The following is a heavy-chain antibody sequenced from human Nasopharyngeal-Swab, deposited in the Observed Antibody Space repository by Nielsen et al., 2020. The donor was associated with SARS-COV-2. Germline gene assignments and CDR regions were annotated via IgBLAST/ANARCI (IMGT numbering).Heavy chain of an antibody. Sequence: WIRQPPGKGLEWIGRIYTSGSTNYNPSLKSRVTISEDTSKNQLSLKLSSVTAADTAVYYCARGYCSGGSCYSDYYYGMDVWGQGTTVTVSS. J-gene: IGHJ6*02. D-gene: IGHD2-15*01. CDR3: ARGYCSGGSCYSDYYYGMDV. V-gene: IGHV4-4*08. CDR2: IYTSGST.